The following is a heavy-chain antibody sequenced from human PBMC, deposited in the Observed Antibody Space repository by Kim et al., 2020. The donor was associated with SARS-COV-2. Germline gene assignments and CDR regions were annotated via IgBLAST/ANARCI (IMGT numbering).Heavy chain of an antibody. CDR3: VRDLYYYSSGNYIDYFDS. D-gene: IGHD3-10*01. V-gene: IGHV3-30*03. Sequence: GGSLRLSCADSGFTFSSHAMHWVRQAPGKGPEWVAAISYHGSNKFYLDSVKGRFTISRDNSKNTLYLEMNSLRSDDTAVYFCVRDLYYYSSGNYIDYFDSWGQGTLVPVSS. CDR1: GFTFSSHA. J-gene: IGHJ4*02. CDR2: ISYHGSNK.